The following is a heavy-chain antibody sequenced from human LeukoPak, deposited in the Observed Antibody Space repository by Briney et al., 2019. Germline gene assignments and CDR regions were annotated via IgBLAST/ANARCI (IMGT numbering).Heavy chain of an antibody. Sequence: PGGSLRLSCAASGFTFSDYYMSWTRQAPGKGLEWVSYISSSGSTIYYADSVKGRFTISRDNAKNSLCLQMNSLRAEDTAVYYCARVSCSSTSCPPSYWGQGTLVTVSS. D-gene: IGHD2-2*01. CDR1: GFTFSDYY. CDR3: ARVSCSSTSCPPSY. CDR2: ISSSGSTI. V-gene: IGHV3-11*04. J-gene: IGHJ4*02.